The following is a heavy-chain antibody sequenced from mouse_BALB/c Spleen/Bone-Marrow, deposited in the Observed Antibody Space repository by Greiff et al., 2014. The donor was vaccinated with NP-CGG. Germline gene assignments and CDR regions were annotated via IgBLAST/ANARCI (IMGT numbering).Heavy chain of an antibody. V-gene: IGHV14-3*02. CDR3: ALYYYGSSGFAY. CDR1: GFNIKDTY. D-gene: IGHD1-1*01. CDR2: IDPANGNT. J-gene: IGHJ3*01. Sequence: EVQLQQSGAELVKPGASVKLSCTASGFNIKDTYMHWVKQRPEQGLEWIGRIDPANGNTKYDPKFQGKATITADTSSNTAYLQLSSLTSEDTAVYCCALYYYGSSGFAYWGQGTLVTVSA.